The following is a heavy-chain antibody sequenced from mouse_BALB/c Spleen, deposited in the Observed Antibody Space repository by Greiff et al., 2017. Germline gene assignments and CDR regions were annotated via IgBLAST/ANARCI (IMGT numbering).Heavy chain of an antibody. J-gene: IGHJ2*01. D-gene: IGHD1-2*01. CDR2: ISYSGST. CDR1: GYSITSDYA. CDR3: ASSITTAYYFDY. V-gene: IGHV3-2*02. Sequence: EVQGVESGPGLVKPSQSLSLTCTVTGYSITSDYAWNWIRQFPGNQLEWMGYISYSGSTSYNPSLKSRISITRDTSRNQFFLQLNSVTTEDTATYYCASSITTAYYFDYWGQGTTLTVSS.